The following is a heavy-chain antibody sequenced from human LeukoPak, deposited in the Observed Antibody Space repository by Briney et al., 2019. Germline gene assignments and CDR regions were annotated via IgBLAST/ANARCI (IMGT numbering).Heavy chain of an antibody. V-gene: IGHV4-59*01. CDR1: GGSMSDYY. CDR2: IHYSGST. J-gene: IGHJ4*02. D-gene: IGHD2-8*02. CDR3: ARVASTGPFDY. Sequence: SETLSLTCTVSGGSMSDYYWSWIRQPPGKGLEWIGCIHYSGSTDYNPSLKSRVTMSVDASKNQFSLKLRSVTAADTAVYYCARVASTGPFDYWGQGTLVTVSS.